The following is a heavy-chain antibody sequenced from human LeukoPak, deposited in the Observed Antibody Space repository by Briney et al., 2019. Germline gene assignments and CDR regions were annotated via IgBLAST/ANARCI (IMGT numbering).Heavy chain of an antibody. CDR1: GGTFSSYA. CDR3: ARGFTPLRYFDWLSNEYYFDY. J-gene: IGHJ4*02. Sequence: ASVKVSCKASGGTFSSYAISWVRQAPGQGLEWMGGIIPIFGTANYAQKFQGRVTITADESTSTAYMELSSLRSEDTAVYYCARGFTPLRYFDWLSNEYYFDYWGQGTLVTVSS. CDR2: IIPIFGTA. V-gene: IGHV1-69*13. D-gene: IGHD3-9*01.